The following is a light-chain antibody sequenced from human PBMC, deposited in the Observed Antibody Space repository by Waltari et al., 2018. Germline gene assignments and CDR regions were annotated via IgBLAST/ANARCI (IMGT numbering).Light chain of an antibody. Sequence: QSALTQPPSASGSPGQSVTISCTGTSSDVGGYDHVPWYQQHPGKAPKLMIYAINKRPSGVPNRFSGSRSGNTASLTVSGLRPEDEADYYCSSYAGSNRVIFGGGTKLTVL. CDR1: SSDVGGYDH. CDR3: SSYAGSNRVI. V-gene: IGLV2-8*01. CDR2: AIN. J-gene: IGLJ2*01.